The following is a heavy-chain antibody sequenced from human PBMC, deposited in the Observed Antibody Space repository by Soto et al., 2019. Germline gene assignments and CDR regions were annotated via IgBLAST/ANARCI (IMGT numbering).Heavy chain of an antibody. CDR1: GFTFSTYD. V-gene: IGHV3-21*01. D-gene: IGHD4-17*01. Sequence: PGGCLRLSCVASGFTFSTYDMNWVRQAPGKGLEWVSSINRASIYIYYADSVRGRFTISRDNAKNSLYLQMDSLRVEDTAVYYCARRTVTTYHYFDYWGQGTLVTVSS. CDR3: ARRTVTTYHYFDY. CDR2: INRASIYI. J-gene: IGHJ4*02.